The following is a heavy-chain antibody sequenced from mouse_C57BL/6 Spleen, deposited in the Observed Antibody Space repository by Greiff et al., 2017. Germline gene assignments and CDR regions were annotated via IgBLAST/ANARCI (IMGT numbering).Heavy chain of an antibody. D-gene: IGHD1-1*01. V-gene: IGHV1-64*01. Sequence: QVQLQQPGAELVKPGASVKLSCKASGYTFTSYWLHWVKQRPGQGLEGIGMIHPNSGSTNYNEKFKSKATLTVDKSSTTTYMKLSSLTSEDSAVYYSAREDYYGNDDFDYWGQGTTLTVSS. CDR3: AREDYYGNDDFDY. CDR1: GYTFTSYW. CDR2: IHPNSGST. J-gene: IGHJ2*01.